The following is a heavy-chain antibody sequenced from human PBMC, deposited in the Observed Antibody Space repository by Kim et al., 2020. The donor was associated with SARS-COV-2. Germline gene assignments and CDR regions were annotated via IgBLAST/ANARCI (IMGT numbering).Heavy chain of an antibody. CDR3: ARGVTVATVTPLRY. V-gene: IGHV3-74*03. CDR1: GFTFSSYW. Sequence: GGSLRLSCVVSGFTFSSYWMHWVRQVPGRGLVWVSRINGDGSGTTYADSVEGRVTISRDNAKNTMYLQMNSLGAQDTAIYYCARGVTVATVTPLRYWGPGTLVTVSS. D-gene: IGHD4-17*01. CDR2: INGDGSGT. J-gene: IGHJ4*02.